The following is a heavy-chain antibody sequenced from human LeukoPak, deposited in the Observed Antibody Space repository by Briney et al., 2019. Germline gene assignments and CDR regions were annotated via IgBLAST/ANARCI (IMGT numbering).Heavy chain of an antibody. V-gene: IGHV1-2*02. D-gene: IGHD2-15*01. CDR2: INPNSGGT. CDR3: ARSPEYCSGGSCYLY. J-gene: IGHJ4*02. CDR1: GYTFTGYY. Sequence: GASVKVSCKASGYTFTGYYMHWVRQAPGQGLEWMGWINPNSGGTNYAQKFQGRVTMTRDTSISTAYMELSRLRSDDTAVYYCARSPEYCSGGSCYLYWGQGTLVTVSS.